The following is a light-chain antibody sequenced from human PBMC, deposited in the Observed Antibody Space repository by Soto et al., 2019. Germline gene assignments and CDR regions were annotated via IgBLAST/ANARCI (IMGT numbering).Light chain of an antibody. CDR1: SSDVGGYNY. V-gene: IGLV2-11*01. CDR2: DVS. Sequence: QSALTQPRSVSGSPGQSVTISCTGTSSDVGGYNYVSWYQQHPGKAPKLMIYDVSKRPSGVPDRFSGSKSGNTAFLTISGLQAEDESDYYCSSYTTSHTLVFGGGTKLTVL. CDR3: SSYTTSHTLV. J-gene: IGLJ2*01.